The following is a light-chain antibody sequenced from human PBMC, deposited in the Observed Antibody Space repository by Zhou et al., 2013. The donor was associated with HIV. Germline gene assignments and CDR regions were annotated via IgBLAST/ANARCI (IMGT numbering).Light chain of an antibody. Sequence: DIQMTQSPSTLSASVGDGVTITCRASQSISSWLAWYQQKPGKAPKVLIYKASSLESGVPSRFSGSGSGTEFTLTISSLQPDDFATYYCQQYNSYLWTFGQGTKVEIK. CDR2: KAS. J-gene: IGKJ1*01. CDR3: QQYNSYLWT. V-gene: IGKV1-5*03. CDR1: QSISSW.